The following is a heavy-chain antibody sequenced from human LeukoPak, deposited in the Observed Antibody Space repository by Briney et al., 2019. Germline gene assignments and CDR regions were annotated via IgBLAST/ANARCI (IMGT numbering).Heavy chain of an antibody. CDR1: GFMFSNYW. V-gene: IGHV3-74*01. J-gene: IGHJ3*02. Sequence: GGSLRLSRAASGFMFSNYWMHWVRQAPGKGLVWVSRINSDGNTTNYADSVEGRFTISRDNAKNTLYLQMNSLRAEDTAVYYCAPDAFDIWGQGTMVTVSS. CDR2: INSDGNTT. CDR3: APDAFDI.